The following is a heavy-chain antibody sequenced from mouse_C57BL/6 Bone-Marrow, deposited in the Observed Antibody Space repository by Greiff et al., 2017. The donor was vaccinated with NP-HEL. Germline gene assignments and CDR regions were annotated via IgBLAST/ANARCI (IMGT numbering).Heavy chain of an antibody. CDR3: ARHLNYDVDY. J-gene: IGHJ2*01. CDR2: ISSGGSYT. V-gene: IGHV5-6*01. CDR1: GFTFSSYG. Sequence: EVQLQQSGGDLVKPGGSLKLSCAASGFTFSSYGMSWVRQTPDKRLEWVATISSGGSYTYYPDSVKGRFTISRDNAKTTLYLQMSSLKSEDTAMYYCARHLNYDVDYWGQGTTLTVSS. D-gene: IGHD2-4*01.